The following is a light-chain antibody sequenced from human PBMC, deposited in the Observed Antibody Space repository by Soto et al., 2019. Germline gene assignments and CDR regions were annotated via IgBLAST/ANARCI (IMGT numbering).Light chain of an antibody. Sequence: EIFMTQSPATLSVSPGERATLSCRASQSVSSSLAWYQQKPGQAPRLLIYAASTRATGIPARFTGSGFGTEFTLTISSLQSVYFAVYYCQQYNDWLRTFVQGTKVDIK. CDR2: AAS. J-gene: IGKJ1*01. V-gene: IGKV3-15*01. CDR1: QSVSSS. CDR3: QQYNDWLRT.